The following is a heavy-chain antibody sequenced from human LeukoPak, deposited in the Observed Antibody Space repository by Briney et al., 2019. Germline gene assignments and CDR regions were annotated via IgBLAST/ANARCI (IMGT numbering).Heavy chain of an antibody. V-gene: IGHV4-39*01. CDR2: IYYIGGP. D-gene: IGHD3-9*01. CDR3: ARHRRHYDISTGYYAGPFDV. Sequence: SETLSLTCTVSGGSISSNTYYWGWIRQPPGKGLEWIGTIYYIGGPYYNPSLKSRVTIAVHTSRNQFSLKLSYVTAADTAVYYCARHRRHYDISTGYYAGPFDVWGQGTMVTV. CDR1: GGSISSNTYY. J-gene: IGHJ3*01.